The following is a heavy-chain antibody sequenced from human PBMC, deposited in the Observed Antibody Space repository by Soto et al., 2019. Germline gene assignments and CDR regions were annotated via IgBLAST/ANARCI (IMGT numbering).Heavy chain of an antibody. Sequence: QVQLVQSEGEMKKLGASVKVSCKASGYTFTRFGIGWVRQAPGQGLEYMGWITVDNGHTDYAQKFQGRVTMTVDTSTTTVYMELTNLISDDTAVYYCARFLQLRPLDYWGQGTLVTVSS. V-gene: IGHV1-18*04. CDR3: ARFLQLRPLDY. CDR1: GYTFTRFG. J-gene: IGHJ4*02. CDR2: ITVDNGHT. D-gene: IGHD1-1*01.